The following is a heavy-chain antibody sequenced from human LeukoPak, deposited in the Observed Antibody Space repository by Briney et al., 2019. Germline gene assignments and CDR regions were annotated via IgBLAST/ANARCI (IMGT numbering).Heavy chain of an antibody. V-gene: IGHV4-39*07. D-gene: IGHD3-22*01. CDR1: GGSISSSSYY. Sequence: SETLSLTCSLSGGSISSSSYYWGWIRQPPGKGLEWIGSIYYSGSTYYNPSLKSRVTISVDTSKNQFSLKLSSVTAADTAVYYCARDMIVVGDYFDYWGQGTLVTVSS. J-gene: IGHJ4*02. CDR3: ARDMIVVGDYFDY. CDR2: IYYSGST.